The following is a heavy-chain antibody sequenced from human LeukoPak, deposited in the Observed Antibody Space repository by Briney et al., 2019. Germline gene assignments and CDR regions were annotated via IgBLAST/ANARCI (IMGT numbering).Heavy chain of an antibody. J-gene: IGHJ1*01. CDR2: IIPIFGTA. CDR3: ARAIAAAGTVKYFQH. CDR1: GGTFSSYA. D-gene: IGHD6-13*01. Sequence: SVKVSCKXSGGTFSSYAISWVRQAPGQGLEWMGRIIPIFGTANYSQKFQGGVTITTDESTSTAYMELSSLRSEDTAVYYCARAIAAAGTVKYFQHWGQGTLVTVSS. V-gene: IGHV1-69*05.